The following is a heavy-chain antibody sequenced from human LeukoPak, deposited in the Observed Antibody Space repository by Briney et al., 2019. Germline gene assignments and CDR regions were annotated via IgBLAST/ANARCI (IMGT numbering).Heavy chain of an antibody. Sequence: GGSLRLSCAVSGFTISDFWMSWVRQAPGKGLEWVANIKQDGSAKYYVDSVKGRFTISRDSAKNSPYLQMNSLRDEDTAVYYCARDPFDYWGQGTLVTVSS. CDR2: IKQDGSAK. J-gene: IGHJ4*02. CDR1: GFTISDFW. V-gene: IGHV3-7*01. CDR3: ARDPFDY.